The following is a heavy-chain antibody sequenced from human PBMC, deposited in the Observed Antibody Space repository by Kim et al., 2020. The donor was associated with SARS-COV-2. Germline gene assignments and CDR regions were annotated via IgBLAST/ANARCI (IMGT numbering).Heavy chain of an antibody. J-gene: IGHJ4*02. CDR1: GGSMNNYY. Sequence: SETLSLTCTVSGGSMNNYYWNWVRQTPGKGLEWIGYIYDSGSTNYSPSLKSRVSISVDASKNQFSLKLNSVTTADTAVYYCARDTSGWALDYWGQGTLV. CDR3: ARDTSGWALDY. V-gene: IGHV4-59*01. CDR2: IYDSGST. D-gene: IGHD6-19*01.